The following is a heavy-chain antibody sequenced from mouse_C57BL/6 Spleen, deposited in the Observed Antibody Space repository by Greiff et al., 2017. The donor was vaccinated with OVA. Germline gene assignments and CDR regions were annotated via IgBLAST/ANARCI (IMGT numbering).Heavy chain of an antibody. Sequence: VQLQQSGAELVRPGASVKLSCTASGFNIKDYYMYWVKQRPEQGLEWIGRIDPEDGDTEYAPKFQGKATMTADTSSNTAYLQLSSLTSEDTAVYYCTVIYVGYYDAYWGQGTLVTVSA. D-gene: IGHD2-3*01. J-gene: IGHJ3*01. CDR2: IDPEDGDT. CDR3: TVIYVGYYDAY. CDR1: GFNIKDYY. V-gene: IGHV14-1*01.